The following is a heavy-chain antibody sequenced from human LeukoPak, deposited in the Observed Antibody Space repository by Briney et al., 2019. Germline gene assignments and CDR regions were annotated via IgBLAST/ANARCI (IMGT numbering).Heavy chain of an antibody. Sequence: GGFLRLSCAASGFTFSTYWMHWVRQAPGKGLVWVSQINSDGSGTSYTDSVKGRFTISRDNAKNTLYLQMNSLGAEDTAVYYCARDNYGFLDYWGQGTLVTVSS. D-gene: IGHD3-10*01. V-gene: IGHV3-74*01. CDR3: ARDNYGFLDY. CDR1: GFTFSTYW. CDR2: INSDGSGT. J-gene: IGHJ4*02.